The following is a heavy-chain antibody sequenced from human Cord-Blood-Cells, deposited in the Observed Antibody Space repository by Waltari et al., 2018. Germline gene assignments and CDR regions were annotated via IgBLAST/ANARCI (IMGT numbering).Heavy chain of an antibody. CDR3: ASVTYGSGSYYNYYYYGMDV. J-gene: IGHJ6*02. D-gene: IGHD3-10*01. CDR2: ISSSSTI. V-gene: IGHV3-48*01. CDR1: GFTFSSYS. Sequence: EVQLVESGGGLVQPGGSLRLSCAASGFTFSSYSMNWVRQAPGKGLEWVSYISSSSTIYYADSVKGRFTISRDNAKNSLYLQMNSLRAEDTAVYYCASVTYGSGSYYNYYYYGMDVWGQGTTVTVSS.